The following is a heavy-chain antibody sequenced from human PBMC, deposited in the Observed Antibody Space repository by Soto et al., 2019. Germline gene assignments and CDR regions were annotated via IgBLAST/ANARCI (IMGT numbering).Heavy chain of an antibody. Sequence: ASVKVSCKASGYTFTSYAMHWVRQAPGQRLEWMGWINAGNGNTKYSQKFQGRVTITRDTSASTAYMELSSLRSEDTAVYYCARFFIPLQIERAERAFVIWCPGTMLTLSS. CDR2: INAGNGNT. V-gene: IGHV1-3*01. J-gene: IGHJ3*02. CDR3: ARFFIPLQIERAERAFVI. CDR1: GYTFTSYA.